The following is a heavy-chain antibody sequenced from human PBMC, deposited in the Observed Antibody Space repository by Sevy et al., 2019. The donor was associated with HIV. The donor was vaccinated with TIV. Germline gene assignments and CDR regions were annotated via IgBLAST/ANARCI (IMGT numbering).Heavy chain of an antibody. D-gene: IGHD2-15*01. Sequence: GGSLRLSCAASGFTFSGYTMNWVRQAPGKGLEWVSSISGSSAYINYTDSLKGRFTISRNNAKNSLYLQMNSLRAEDTAVYYCARDEAFGSFDIWGQGTMVTVSS. J-gene: IGHJ3*02. CDR2: ISGSSAYI. CDR3: ARDEAFGSFDI. CDR1: GFTFSGYT. V-gene: IGHV3-21*01.